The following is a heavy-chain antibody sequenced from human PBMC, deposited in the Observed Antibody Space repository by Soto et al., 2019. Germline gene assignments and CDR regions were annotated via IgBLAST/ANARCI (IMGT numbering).Heavy chain of an antibody. Sequence: GGSLRLSCAASGFTFSSYWMHWVRQAPGKGLVWVSRINSDGSSTSYADSVKGRFTISRDNAKNTLYLQMNSLRAEDTAVYYCASPVRYCSGGSCYPEDAFDIWGQGTMVTVSS. CDR1: GFTFSSYW. J-gene: IGHJ3*02. V-gene: IGHV3-74*01. D-gene: IGHD2-15*01. CDR3: ASPVRYCSGGSCYPEDAFDI. CDR2: INSDGSST.